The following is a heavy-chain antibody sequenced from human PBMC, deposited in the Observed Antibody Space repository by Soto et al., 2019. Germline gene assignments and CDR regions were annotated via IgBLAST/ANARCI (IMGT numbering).Heavy chain of an antibody. D-gene: IGHD5-18*01. CDR2: IYYSGST. CDR1: GGSISSYY. Sequence: QVQLQESGPGLVKPSETLSLTCTVSGGSISSYYWSWIRQPPGKGLEWIGYIYYSGSTNYNPSLNSRVTISVDTSKNQFSLKLSSVTAADTAVYYCARRRDTAMAYYFDYWGQGTLVTVSS. J-gene: IGHJ4*02. V-gene: IGHV4-59*08. CDR3: ARRRDTAMAYYFDY.